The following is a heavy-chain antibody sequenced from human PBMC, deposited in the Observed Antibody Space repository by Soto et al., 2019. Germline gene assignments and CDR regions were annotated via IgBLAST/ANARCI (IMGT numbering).Heavy chain of an antibody. Sequence: ASVKVSCKASGYTFTGYYMHWVRHAPGQGLEWMGWINPNSGGTNYAQKFQGWVTMTRDTSISTAYMELSRLRSDDTAVYYCARGDCSSTSCYTSGGDYWGQGTLVTVSS. J-gene: IGHJ4*02. CDR1: GYTFTGYY. CDR2: INPNSGGT. V-gene: IGHV1-2*04. CDR3: ARGDCSSTSCYTSGGDY. D-gene: IGHD2-2*02.